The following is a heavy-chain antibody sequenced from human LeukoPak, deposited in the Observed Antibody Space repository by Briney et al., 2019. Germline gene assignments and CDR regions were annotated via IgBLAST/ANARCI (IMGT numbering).Heavy chain of an antibody. Sequence: ASVKLSCKASGFPLHNYTLHWQLQPPRPPLDTTPPLTSYHGNADTAQKSEGRVNMTNDTSTRTAYMKLRGLGSNDTAVYYCARRELSPSYSFFDYWGQETWSPSPQ. V-gene: IGHV1-18*01. D-gene: IGHD1-26*01. CDR1: GFPLHNYT. CDR2: LTSYHGNA. CDR3: ARRELSPSYSFFDY. J-gene: IGHJ4*01.